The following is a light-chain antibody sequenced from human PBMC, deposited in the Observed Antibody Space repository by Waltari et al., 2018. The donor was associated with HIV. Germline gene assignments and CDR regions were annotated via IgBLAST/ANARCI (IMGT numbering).Light chain of an antibody. V-gene: IGLV2-11*01. CDR3: SSYAGRYTVV. CDR1: SSDVGAYDS. Sequence: QSALTQPRSVSGSPGQSVTISCTGTSSDVGAYDSVPWYQQYPVKAPKDILYGVTTRPSGIPDRFSGSKSGSTASLTISGPQAEDEADYFCSSYAGRYTVVFGGGTKLTVL. CDR2: GVT. J-gene: IGLJ2*01.